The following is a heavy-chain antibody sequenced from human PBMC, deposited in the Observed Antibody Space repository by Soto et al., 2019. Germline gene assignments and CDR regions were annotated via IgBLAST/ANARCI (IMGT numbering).Heavy chain of an antibody. V-gene: IGHV4-39*01. D-gene: IGHD6-13*01. CDR2: IYYSGST. Sequence: QLLESGPGLVKPSETLSLTCTVSGGSISSSSYYWGWIRQPPGKGLEWIGSIYYSGSTYYNPSLKSRVTISVDTSKNQFSLKLSSVTAADTAVYYCGGQQLRPGLFDYWGQGTLVTVSS. CDR3: GGQQLRPGLFDY. CDR1: GGSISSSSYY. J-gene: IGHJ4*02.